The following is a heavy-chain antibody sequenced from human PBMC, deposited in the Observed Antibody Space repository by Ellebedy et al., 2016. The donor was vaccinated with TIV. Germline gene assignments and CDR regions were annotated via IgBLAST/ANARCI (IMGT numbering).Heavy chain of an antibody. CDR2: ISPNSGFA. V-gene: IGHV3-11*06. CDR3: ARGDYGDYKGPSGAFDF. CDR1: GFTFSDYY. D-gene: IGHD4-17*01. J-gene: IGHJ3*01. Sequence: LTCAASGFTFSDYYMNWIRQAPGKGLEWVSYISPNSGFANYVDSVKGRFSISRDNAENSLYLQMSSLRAEDTAVYYCARGDYGDYKGPSGAFDFWGHGTMVTVSS.